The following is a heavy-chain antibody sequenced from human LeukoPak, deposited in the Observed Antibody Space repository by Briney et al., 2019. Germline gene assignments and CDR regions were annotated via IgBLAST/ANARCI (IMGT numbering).Heavy chain of an antibody. Sequence: PGGSLRLSCAASGFTFSSYWIHWVRQAPGKGLVWVSRINGDGGATGYADSVKGRFTISRDNAKNTLYLQMNSLRAEDTAVYYCSREIRPAGTDSWGQGTLVTVSS. CDR1: GFTFSSYW. CDR3: SREIRPAGTDS. D-gene: IGHD6-13*01. CDR2: INGDGGAT. J-gene: IGHJ4*02. V-gene: IGHV3-74*01.